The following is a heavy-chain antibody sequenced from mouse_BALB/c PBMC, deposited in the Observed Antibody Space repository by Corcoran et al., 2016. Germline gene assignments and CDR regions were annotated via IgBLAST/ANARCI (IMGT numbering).Heavy chain of an antibody. Sequence: EVQLQQSGPELVKPGASVKMSCKASGYTFTSYVIHWVKQKPGQGLEWIGYIYPYNAGTKYNEKFKGKATLTSDKSSSTAYMEFSSLTSEDSAVYYCAREVPGGNPFDYWGQGTTLTVSS. CDR2: IYPYNAGT. D-gene: IGHD2-1*01. CDR3: AREVPGGNPFDY. V-gene: IGHV1S136*01. CDR1: GYTFTSYV. J-gene: IGHJ2*01.